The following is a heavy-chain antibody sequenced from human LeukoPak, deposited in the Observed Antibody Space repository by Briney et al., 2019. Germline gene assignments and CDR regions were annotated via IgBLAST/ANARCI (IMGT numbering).Heavy chain of an antibody. CDR1: GGTFSSYA. D-gene: IGHD2-21*02. CDR2: IIPIFGTA. Sequence: GSSVKVSCKASGGTFSSYAISWVRQAPGQGLEWMGGIIPIFGTANYAQKFQGRVTITADESTSTAYMELGSLRSEDTAVYYCAKAGAALLNNWFDPWGQGTLVTVSS. J-gene: IGHJ5*02. V-gene: IGHV1-69*01. CDR3: AKAGAALLNNWFDP.